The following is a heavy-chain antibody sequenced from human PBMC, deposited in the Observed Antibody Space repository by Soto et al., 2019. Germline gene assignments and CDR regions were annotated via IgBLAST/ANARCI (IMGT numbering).Heavy chain of an antibody. CDR1: GFTFTSSA. CDR3: AADLSIVGAPGGYYGMDV. V-gene: IGHV1-58*01. D-gene: IGHD1-26*01. Sequence: QMPLVQSGPEVKKPGTSVKVSCKASGFTFTSSAVQWVRQARGQRLEWIGWIVVGSGNTNYAQKFQERVTITRDMSTSTAYMELSSLRSEDTAVYYCAADLSIVGAPGGYYGMDVWGQGTTVTVSS. J-gene: IGHJ6*02. CDR2: IVVGSGNT.